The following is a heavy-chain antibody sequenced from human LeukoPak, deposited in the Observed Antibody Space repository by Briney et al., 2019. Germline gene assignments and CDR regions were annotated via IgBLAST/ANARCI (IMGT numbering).Heavy chain of an antibody. D-gene: IGHD2-2*01. CDR2: IGRSSSPI. CDR3: ARGPSSQFRTDY. CDR1: GFTFSTYS. J-gene: IGHJ4*02. Sequence: PGGSLRLSCAASGFTFSTYSMNWVRQAPGKGLEWVSYIGRSSSPIYYADSVKGRFTISRDNAMNSLYLQMNGLRAEDTAVYYCARGPSSQFRTDYWGQGTLVTVSS. V-gene: IGHV3-48*01.